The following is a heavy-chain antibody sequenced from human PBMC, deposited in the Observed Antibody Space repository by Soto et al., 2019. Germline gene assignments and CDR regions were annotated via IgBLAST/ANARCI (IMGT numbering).Heavy chain of an antibody. D-gene: IGHD2-2*02. CDR1: GGTFSSYA. Sequence: SVKVSCKASGGTFSSYAISWVRQAPGQGLEWMGGIIPIFGTANYAQKFQGRVTITADESTSTAYMELSSLRSEDTAVYYCARAGVACSSTSCYSPNYYYGMDVWGQGTTVTVSS. V-gene: IGHV1-69*13. CDR2: IIPIFGTA. CDR3: ARAGVACSSTSCYSPNYYYGMDV. J-gene: IGHJ6*02.